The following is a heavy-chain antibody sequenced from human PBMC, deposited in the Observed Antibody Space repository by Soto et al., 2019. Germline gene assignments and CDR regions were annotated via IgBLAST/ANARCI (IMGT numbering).Heavy chain of an antibody. D-gene: IGHD1-1*01. CDR3: AREPGDNWNGGYYYYGMDV. Sequence: SQTLSLICAISGDSVSSNSAAWNWIRQSPSRGLERLGRTYYRSKWYNDYAVSVKSRITINPDTSKNQFSLQLNSVTPEDTAVYYCAREPGDNWNGGYYYYGMDVWGQGTTVTVSS. CDR1: GDSVSSNSAA. J-gene: IGHJ6*02. V-gene: IGHV6-1*01. CDR2: TYYRSKWYN.